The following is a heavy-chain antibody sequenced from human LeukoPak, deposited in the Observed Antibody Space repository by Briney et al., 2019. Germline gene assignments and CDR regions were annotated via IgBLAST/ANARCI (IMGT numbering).Heavy chain of an antibody. V-gene: IGHV1-46*01. D-gene: IGHD4-11*01. Sequence: ASVKVSCKASGYIFTTYFMHWLRQAPGQGPEWMGIINPRGGSTDYAQKFQDRITMTSDTSTSTVYMELKSLTSEDTAVYFCARVGTTGATVDNWGQGTLVTVSS. J-gene: IGHJ4*02. CDR2: INPRGGST. CDR1: GYIFTTYF. CDR3: ARVGTTGATVDN.